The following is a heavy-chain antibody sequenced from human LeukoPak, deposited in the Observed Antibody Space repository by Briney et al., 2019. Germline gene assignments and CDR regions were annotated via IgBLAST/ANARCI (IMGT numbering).Heavy chain of an antibody. CDR2: INHSGST. D-gene: IGHD2-21*02. V-gene: IGHV4-34*01. CDR3: ARGRGAYCGGDCPPLDY. CDR1: GGSFSGYY. J-gene: IGHJ4*02. Sequence: PSETLSLTCAVYGGSFSGYYWSWIRQPPGKGLEWIGEINHSGSTNYNPSLKSRVTISVDTSKNQFSLKLSSVTAADTAVYYCARGRGAYCGGDCPPLDYWGQGTLVTVSS.